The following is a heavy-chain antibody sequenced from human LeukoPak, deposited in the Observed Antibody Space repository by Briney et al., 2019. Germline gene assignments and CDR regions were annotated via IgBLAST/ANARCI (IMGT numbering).Heavy chain of an antibody. Sequence: PGGSLRLCCVASGFAFSSYWMSWVRQAPGKGLEWVANIKQDGGEKYYVDSVKGRFTISRDNAKNSLFLQMNSLRVEDTAVYYCARLGGSYYTYWGQGTLVTVSS. CDR2: IKQDGGEK. CDR1: GFAFSSYW. J-gene: IGHJ4*02. CDR3: ARLGGSYYTY. D-gene: IGHD1-26*01. V-gene: IGHV3-7*01.